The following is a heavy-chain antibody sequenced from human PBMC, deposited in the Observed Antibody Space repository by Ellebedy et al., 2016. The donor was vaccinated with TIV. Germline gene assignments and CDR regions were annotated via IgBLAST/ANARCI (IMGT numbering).Heavy chain of an antibody. D-gene: IGHD2-15*01. Sequence: SETLSLTXTVSGGSISSSSYYWGWIRQPPGKGLEWIGSIYYSGSTYYNPSLKSRVTISVDTSKNQFSLKLSSVTAADTAVYYCARHGSVVAATHPFDYWGQGTLVTVSS. CDR3: ARHGSVVAATHPFDY. CDR1: GGSISSSSYY. J-gene: IGHJ4*02. V-gene: IGHV4-39*01. CDR2: IYYSGST.